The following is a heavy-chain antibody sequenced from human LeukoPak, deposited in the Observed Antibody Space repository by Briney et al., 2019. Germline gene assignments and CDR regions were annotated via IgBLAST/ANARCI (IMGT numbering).Heavy chain of an antibody. CDR1: GYSFTSYD. CDR2: TNPKSGYT. V-gene: IGHV1-8*01. D-gene: IGHD6-13*01. Sequence: ASVKVSCKASGYSFTSYDINWVRQATGQGLEWMGWTNPKSGYTGYVQKFQGRVTMTRNTSISTAYMELSSLRSEDTAVYYCARGNRLYSSSWSSLPFDVWGQRTMVTVSS. CDR3: ARGNRLYSSSWSSLPFDV. J-gene: IGHJ3*01.